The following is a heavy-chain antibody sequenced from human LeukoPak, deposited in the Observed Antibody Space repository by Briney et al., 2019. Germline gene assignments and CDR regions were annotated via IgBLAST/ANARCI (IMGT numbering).Heavy chain of an antibody. CDR3: ARGGSYYRGWFDP. CDR1: GGSVSSGSYY. V-gene: IGHV4-61*01. CDR2: IYYSGST. D-gene: IGHD1-26*01. J-gene: IGHJ5*02. Sequence: PSETLSLTCTVSGGSVSSGSYYWSRIRQPPGKGLEWIGYIYYSGSTNYNPSLKSRVTISVDTSKNQLSLKLSSVTAADTAVYYCARGGSYYRGWFDPWGQGTLVTVSS.